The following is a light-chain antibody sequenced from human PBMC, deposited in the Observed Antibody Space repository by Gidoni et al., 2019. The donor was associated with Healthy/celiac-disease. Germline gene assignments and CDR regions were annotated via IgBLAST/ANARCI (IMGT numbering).Light chain of an antibody. CDR3: QQYNRPWT. V-gene: IGKV1-5*01. Sequence: DIQMTQSPSTLSASVGDRVTITCRASQSISSWLAWYQQKPGKAPKLLIYDASSLESGVPPRFSGSGSGTEFTLTISSLQPDDFATYYCQQYNRPWTFGQGTKVEIK. CDR2: DAS. J-gene: IGKJ1*01. CDR1: QSISSW.